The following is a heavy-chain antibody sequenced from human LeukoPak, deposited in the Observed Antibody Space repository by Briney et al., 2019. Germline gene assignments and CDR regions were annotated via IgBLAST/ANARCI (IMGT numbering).Heavy chain of an antibody. V-gene: IGHV4-61*02. CDR3: ARGGVGIAAAATMV. CDR1: GGSTSSGSYY. CDR2: IYTSGIT. J-gene: IGHJ3*01. D-gene: IGHD6-25*01. Sequence: SQTLSLTCTVSGGSTSSGSYYWSWIRQPPGKGLEWIGRIYTSGITNYNPSLKSRVTISVDTSKNQFSLKLSSVTAADTAVYYCARGGVGIAAAATMVWGQGTMVTVSS.